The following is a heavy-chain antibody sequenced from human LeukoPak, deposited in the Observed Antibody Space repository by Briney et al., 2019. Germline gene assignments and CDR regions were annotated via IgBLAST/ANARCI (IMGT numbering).Heavy chain of an antibody. V-gene: IGHV3-7*01. D-gene: IGHD1-1*01. Sequence: GGSLRLSCAASGFTFSSYWMSWVRQAPGKGLEWVAIIKQDGSEIYYVDSVKGRFTISRDNAKNSLYLQMNSLRVEDTAVYYCAGDTNDEVRDWGQGTLVTVTS. J-gene: IGHJ4*02. CDR3: AGDTNDEVRD. CDR1: GFTFSSYW. CDR2: IKQDGSEI.